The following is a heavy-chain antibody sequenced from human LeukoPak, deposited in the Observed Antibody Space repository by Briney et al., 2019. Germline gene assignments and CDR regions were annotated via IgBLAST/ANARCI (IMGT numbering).Heavy chain of an antibody. CDR1: SFIQRCQS. CDR3: ARDAERYGGYCFDY. J-gene: IGHJ4*02. CDR2: ISSSSSYI. V-gene: IGHV3-21*01. Sequence: GGSLRLSCVVASFIQRCQSMSWLRQAPGKGLEWVSSISSSSSYIYYADSVKGRFTISRDNAKNSLYLQMNSLRAEDTAVYYCARDAERYGGYCFDYWGQGTLVTVSS. D-gene: IGHD1-26*01.